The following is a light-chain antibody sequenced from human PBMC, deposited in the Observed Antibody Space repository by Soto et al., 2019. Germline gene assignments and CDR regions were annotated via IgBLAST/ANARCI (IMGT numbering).Light chain of an antibody. Sequence: EIILTQSPGTLSLSPGERATLSCRASQSVSSSYLAWYQQKPGQAPRLLIYGTSGRATGIPDRFSGRGSGTDFSLIISRLEPEDFAVYYCQQYGSSPPYNLGQGTKLEIK. CDR2: GTS. J-gene: IGKJ2*01. V-gene: IGKV3-20*01. CDR1: QSVSSSY. CDR3: QQYGSSPPYN.